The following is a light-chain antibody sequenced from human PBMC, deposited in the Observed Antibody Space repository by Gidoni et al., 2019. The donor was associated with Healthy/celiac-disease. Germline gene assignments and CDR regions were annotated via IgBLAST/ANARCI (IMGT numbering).Light chain of an antibody. CDR3: QQYNNWPLFT. CDR2: GPS. CDR1: QSVSSN. J-gene: IGKJ3*01. Sequence: EIVMTQSPATLSVSPGERATLSCRASQSVSSNLAWYQQKPGQAPRLLIYGPSTRATGIPARFSGSGSGTEFTLTISSLQSEDFAVYYCQQYNNWPLFTFGPGTKVDIK. V-gene: IGKV3-15*01.